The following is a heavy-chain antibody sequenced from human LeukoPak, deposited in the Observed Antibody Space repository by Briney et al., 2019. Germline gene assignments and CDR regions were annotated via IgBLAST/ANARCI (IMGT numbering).Heavy chain of an antibody. D-gene: IGHD3-22*01. CDR1: GYTFTSYY. Sequence: ASVKVSCKASGYTFTSYYMHWVRQAPGQGLEWMGIINPSGGSTSYAQKFQGRVTMTRDTSTSTVYMELSSLRSEDTAVYYCARGSYYYASSGYTHPGIFGYWGQGTLVTVSS. J-gene: IGHJ4*02. CDR3: ARGSYYYASSGYTHPGIFGY. CDR2: INPSGGST. V-gene: IGHV1-46*01.